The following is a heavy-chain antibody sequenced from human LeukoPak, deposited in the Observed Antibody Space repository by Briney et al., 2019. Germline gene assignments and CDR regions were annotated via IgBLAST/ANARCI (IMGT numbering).Heavy chain of an antibody. V-gene: IGHV4-38-2*02. CDR3: ARHNGGGVGSYVAPGPPDYFDY. Sequence: SETLSLTCTVSGYSISSGYYWGCIRQPPGKGLEWIGSIHHSGSTYYNPSLKSRVTISVDTSKNQFSLKLSSVTAADTAVYYCARHNGGGVGSYVAPGPPDYFDYWGQGNLVTVST. CDR2: IHHSGST. D-gene: IGHD1-26*01. J-gene: IGHJ4*02. CDR1: GYSISSGYY.